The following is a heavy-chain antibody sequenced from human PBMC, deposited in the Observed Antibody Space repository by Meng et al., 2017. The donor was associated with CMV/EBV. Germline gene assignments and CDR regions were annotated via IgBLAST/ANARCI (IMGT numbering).Heavy chain of an antibody. D-gene: IGHD3-3*01. V-gene: IGHV3-30-3*01. CDR2: ISYDGSNK. CDR3: ARDQRKTYYDFWSGYYFDY. Sequence: GESLKISCAASGFTFSSYAMHWVRQAPGKGLEWVAVISYDGSNKYYADSVKGRSTISRDNSKNTLYLQMNSLRAEDTAVYYCARDQRKTYYDFWSGYYFDYWGQGTLVTVSS. CDR1: GFTFSSYA. J-gene: IGHJ4*02.